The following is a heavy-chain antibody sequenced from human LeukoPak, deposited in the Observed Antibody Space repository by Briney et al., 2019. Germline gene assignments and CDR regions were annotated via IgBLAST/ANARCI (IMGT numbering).Heavy chain of an antibody. V-gene: IGHV4-30-4*01. D-gene: IGHD3-22*01. CDR1: GGSISSGDYY. CDR3: ARENGYYDSSGYPI. Sequence: PSETLSLTCTVSGGSISSGDYYWSWIRQPPGKGLEWIGYIYYSGSTYYNPSLKSRVTISVDTSKNQFSLKLSSVTAADTAVYYCARENGYYDSSGYPIWGQGTMVTVSS. J-gene: IGHJ3*02. CDR2: IYYSGST.